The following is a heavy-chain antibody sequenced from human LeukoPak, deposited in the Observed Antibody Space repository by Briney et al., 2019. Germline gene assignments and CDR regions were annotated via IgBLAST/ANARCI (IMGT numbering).Heavy chain of an antibody. CDR2: INPNSGGT. J-gene: IGHJ4*02. D-gene: IGHD3-10*01. V-gene: IGHV1-2*02. CDR1: GYTFTGYY. Sequence: ASVKVSCKASGYTFTGYYMHWVRQAPGQGLEWMGWINPNSGGTNYAQKFQGRVTITRNTSISTAYMELSSLRSEDTAVYYCARGNDSAFRGYFDYWGQGTLVTVSS. CDR3: ARGNDSAFRGYFDY.